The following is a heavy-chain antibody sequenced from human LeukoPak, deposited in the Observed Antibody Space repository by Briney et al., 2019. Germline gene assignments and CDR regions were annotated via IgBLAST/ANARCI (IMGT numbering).Heavy chain of an antibody. V-gene: IGHV4-39*01. D-gene: IGHD5-12*01. CDR1: GGSISSSSYY. CDR3: ASQWLRYSGYYYYMDV. CDR2: LYYTGSP. Sequence: SETLSLTCTVSGGSISSSSYYWGWIRQSPGKGLEWIASLYYTGSPYYNPSLESRVITSVDTSKNQFSLKLSAVTAADTAVYFCASQWLRYSGYYYYMDVWGKGTTVTVSS. J-gene: IGHJ6*03.